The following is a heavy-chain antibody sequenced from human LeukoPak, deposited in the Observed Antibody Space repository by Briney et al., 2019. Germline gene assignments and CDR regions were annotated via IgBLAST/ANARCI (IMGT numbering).Heavy chain of an antibody. CDR2: FGTRSTSI. J-gene: IGHJ4*02. D-gene: IGHD3-22*01. Sequence: GGSLRLSCTASGFTFSGYSMNWIRQAPGKGLEWVSSFGTRSTSIYHAGSVKGRFAISRDNAKNSLYLQMNSLRAEDTALYYCAREVSEGFDFWGQGTLVNVSS. CDR1: GFTFSGYS. CDR3: AREVSEGFDF. V-gene: IGHV3-21*01.